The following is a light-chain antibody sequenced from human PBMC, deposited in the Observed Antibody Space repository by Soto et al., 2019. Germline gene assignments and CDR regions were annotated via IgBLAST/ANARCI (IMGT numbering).Light chain of an antibody. CDR1: QVIGNY. V-gene: IGKV1-33*01. CDR2: DAS. J-gene: IGKJ5*01. CDR3: QQYENLPT. Sequence: DIKITQSPSTLSASGRDRVTITCRASQVIGNYLNWYQQKPGRAPKLLIYDASNLEAGVPSRFRGSGSGTDFTFTISRLQPEDIATYYCQQYENLPTFGQGTRLAIK.